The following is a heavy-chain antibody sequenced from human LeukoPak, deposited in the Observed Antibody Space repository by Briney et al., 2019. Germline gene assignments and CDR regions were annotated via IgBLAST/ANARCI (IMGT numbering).Heavy chain of an antibody. Sequence: AASVKVSCKASGYTFTGYYMHWVRQAPGQGLEWMGWINPNSGGTNYAQKFQGRVTMTRDTSISTAYMELSRLRSDDTAVYYCARVRVLLTYYDFWSGYYPFDYWGQGTLVTVSS. CDR1: GYTFTGYY. J-gene: IGHJ4*02. D-gene: IGHD3-3*01. V-gene: IGHV1-2*02. CDR3: ARVRVLLTYYDFWSGYYPFDY. CDR2: INPNSGGT.